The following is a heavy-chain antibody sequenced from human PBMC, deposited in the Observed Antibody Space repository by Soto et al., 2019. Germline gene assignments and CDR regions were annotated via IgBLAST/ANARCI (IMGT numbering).Heavy chain of an antibody. J-gene: IGHJ6*03. V-gene: IGHV4-39*01. CDR2: VYYSGST. CDR1: GGSISSSSYY. D-gene: IGHD3-3*01. CDR3: ARHGPPHDLWSGNYYDYYMDV. Sequence: QLQLQESGPGLVKPSETLSLTCTVSGGSISSSSYYWGWIRQPPGKGLEWIGSVYYSGSTYYNPSLKSRVTIAVDTAKNQFSRKLSSVTAADTAVYYWARHGPPHDLWSGNYYDYYMDVWGKGTTGTVSS.